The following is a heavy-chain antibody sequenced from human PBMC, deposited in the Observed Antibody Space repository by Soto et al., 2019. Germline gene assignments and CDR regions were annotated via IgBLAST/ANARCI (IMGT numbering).Heavy chain of an antibody. CDR1: GYTFTRYG. D-gene: IGHD3-10*01. CDR2: ISGYTGHT. J-gene: IGHJ3*02. Sequence: QVQLVQSGAEVKKPGASVKVSCKASGYTFTRYGITWVRQAPGHGLEWMGWISGYTGHTNTAQKLQGRVTMTTDTSTSTAYMELRSLKSDDTAVYYCARRHGLGAFDIWGQGTTVTVSS. CDR3: ARRHGLGAFDI. V-gene: IGHV1-18*04.